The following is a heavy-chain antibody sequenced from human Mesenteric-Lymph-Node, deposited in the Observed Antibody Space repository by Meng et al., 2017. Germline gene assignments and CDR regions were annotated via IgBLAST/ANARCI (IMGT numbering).Heavy chain of an antibody. Sequence: QLERRESGPGLVKPSETLSLPCTVSGGSISSSSYYWGWIRQHPGKGLEWIGYIYYSGSTYYNPSLKSLVTISVDTSKNQFSLKLSSVTAADTAVYYCASFDHIPRRNYFDYWGQGTLVTVSS. J-gene: IGHJ4*02. CDR2: IYYSGST. V-gene: IGHV4-31*01. CDR1: GGSISSSSYY. D-gene: IGHD2-21*01. CDR3: ASFDHIPRRNYFDY.